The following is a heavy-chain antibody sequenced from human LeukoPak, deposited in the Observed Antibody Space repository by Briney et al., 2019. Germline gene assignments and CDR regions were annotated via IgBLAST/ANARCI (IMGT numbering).Heavy chain of an antibody. Sequence: ASVKVSCKASGGSFTFTSHAISWVRQAPGQGLEWVGGLIPIYGSSNYAQKFQGRVTITSDESTRTVYMELSSLRPEDSAVYYCAGFFYDSSGDAFDIWGQGTTVTVSS. V-gene: IGHV1-69*13. CDR1: GGSFTFTSHA. CDR2: LIPIYGSS. CDR3: AGFFYDSSGDAFDI. J-gene: IGHJ3*02. D-gene: IGHD3-22*01.